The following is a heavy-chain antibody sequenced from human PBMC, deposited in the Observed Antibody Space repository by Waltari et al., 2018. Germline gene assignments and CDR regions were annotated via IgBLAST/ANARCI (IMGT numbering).Heavy chain of an antibody. J-gene: IGHJ4*02. CDR1: GYTLTELS. CDR2: FDPDDGET. CDR3: ATGGYYGSGTEYADY. V-gene: IGHV1-24*01. D-gene: IGHD3-10*01. Sequence: QVQLVQSGAEVKKPGASVKVSCKVSGYTLTELSMHWVRQAPGKGLEWMGGFDPDDGETIYEQKFQGRVTMTEDTSTDTAYMELSSLRSEDTAVYYCATGGYYGSGTEYADYWGQGTLVTVSS.